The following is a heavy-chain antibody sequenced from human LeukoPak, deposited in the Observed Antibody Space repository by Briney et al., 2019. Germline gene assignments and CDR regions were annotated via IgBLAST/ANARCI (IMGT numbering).Heavy chain of an antibody. D-gene: IGHD6-19*01. J-gene: IGHJ4*02. CDR1: GFPFSIYE. CDR3: ALLAVASDFDY. Sequence: GGSLRLSCAVSGFPFSIYEMNWVRQAPGKGLEWVSNIGSSGTTIYYADSVKGRFSISRDNAKSSLYLQMNTLRVEDTAVYYCALLAVASDFDYWGQGALVTVSS. V-gene: IGHV3-48*03. CDR2: IGSSGTTI.